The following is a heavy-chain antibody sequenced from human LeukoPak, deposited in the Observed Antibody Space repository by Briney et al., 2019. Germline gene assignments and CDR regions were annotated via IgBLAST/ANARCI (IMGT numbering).Heavy chain of an antibody. Sequence: SETLSLTCAVYGGSFSGYYWSWIRQPPGKGLEWIGEINHSGSTNYNPSLKSRVTISVDTSKNQFSLKLSSATAADTAVYYCARAGYYDSSGYSPQDYWGQGTLVTVSS. CDR2: INHSGST. CDR3: ARAGYYDSSGYSPQDY. V-gene: IGHV4-34*01. J-gene: IGHJ4*02. CDR1: GGSFSGYY. D-gene: IGHD3-22*01.